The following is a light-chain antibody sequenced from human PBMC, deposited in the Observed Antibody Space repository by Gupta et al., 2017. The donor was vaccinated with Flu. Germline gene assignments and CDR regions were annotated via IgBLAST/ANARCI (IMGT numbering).Light chain of an antibody. CDR1: QSVSSSY. Sequence: GTLSLSPGDRATLSVRASQSVSSSYLVWYLQKPGQAPRLLIYGASSRATGIPDRFSGRGSGTDFTLTISRLEPEDFAVYYWQQYCGEPRTFGEGTKVEIK. V-gene: IGKV3-20*01. CDR3: QQYCGEPRT. J-gene: IGKJ1*01. CDR2: GAS.